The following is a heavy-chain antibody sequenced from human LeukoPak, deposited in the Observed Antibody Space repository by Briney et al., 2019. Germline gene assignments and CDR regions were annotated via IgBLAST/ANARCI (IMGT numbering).Heavy chain of an antibody. Sequence: GGSRRLSCTASGFTFGDYAMSWFRQAPGKGQEWVGFIRSKAYGGTTEYAASVKGRFTISRDGSKSIAYLQMNSLNTEDTAVYYCTRPFDYGDYLPFDYWGQGTLVTVSS. CDR1: GFTFGDYA. D-gene: IGHD4-17*01. CDR3: TRPFDYGDYLPFDY. V-gene: IGHV3-49*01. CDR2: IRSKAYGGTT. J-gene: IGHJ4*02.